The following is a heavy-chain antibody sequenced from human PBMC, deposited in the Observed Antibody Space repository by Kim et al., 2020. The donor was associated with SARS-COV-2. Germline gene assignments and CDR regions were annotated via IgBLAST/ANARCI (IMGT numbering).Heavy chain of an antibody. CDR1: GFTFSSYA. J-gene: IGHJ4*01. V-gene: IGHV3-23*01. CDR3: AKDTSYYYDSSGANGT. Sequence: GGSLRLSCAASGFTFSSYAMSWVRQAPGKGLEWVSAISGSGGSTYYADSVKGRFTISRDNSKNTLYLQMNSLRAEDTAVYYCAKDTSYYYDSSGANGTWGDGTLVTVSS. CDR2: ISGSGGST. D-gene: IGHD3-22*01.